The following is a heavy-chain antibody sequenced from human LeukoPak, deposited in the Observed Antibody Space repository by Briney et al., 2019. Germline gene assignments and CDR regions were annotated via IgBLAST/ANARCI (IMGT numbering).Heavy chain of an antibody. CDR3: AAELRYFDWLFFWGDY. CDR2: ISSSSSYI. D-gene: IGHD3-9*01. Sequence: GSLRLSCAASGFTFSSYSMNWVRQAPGKGLEWVSSISSSSSYIYYADSVKGRFTISRDNAKNSLYLQMNSLRAEDTAVYYCAAELRYFDWLFFWGDYWGQGTLVTVSS. J-gene: IGHJ4*02. V-gene: IGHV3-21*04. CDR1: GFTFSSYS.